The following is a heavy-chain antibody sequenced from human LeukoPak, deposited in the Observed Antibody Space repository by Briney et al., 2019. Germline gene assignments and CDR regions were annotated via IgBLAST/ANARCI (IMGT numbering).Heavy chain of an antibody. J-gene: IGHJ4*02. D-gene: IGHD5-18*01. CDR1: GFTVSSNY. V-gene: IGHV3-33*08. Sequence: GGSLRLSCAASGFTVSSNYMSWVRQAPGKGLEWVAVVWFDGSKRYYADSVKGRFTISRDNSKNTLHLQMDSLRVEDTAVYFCARDFRRYSYGPIDYWGQGTLVTVSS. CDR2: VWFDGSKR. CDR3: ARDFRRYSYGPIDY.